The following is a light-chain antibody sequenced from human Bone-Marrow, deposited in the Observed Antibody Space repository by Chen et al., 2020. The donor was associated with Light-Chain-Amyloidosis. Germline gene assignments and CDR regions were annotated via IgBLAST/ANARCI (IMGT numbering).Light chain of an antibody. J-gene: IGLJ3*02. CDR2: DDS. CDR1: NIESTS. CDR3: QVWDRSSDRPV. V-gene: IGLV3-21*02. Sequence: SYVLTQPSSVSVAPGQTATIACGGNNIESTSVHWYQQTPGQAPLLVVYDDSDRPSGIPERLSGSNSGNTATLTISGVEAGDEADYYCQVWDRSSDRPVFGGGTKLTVL.